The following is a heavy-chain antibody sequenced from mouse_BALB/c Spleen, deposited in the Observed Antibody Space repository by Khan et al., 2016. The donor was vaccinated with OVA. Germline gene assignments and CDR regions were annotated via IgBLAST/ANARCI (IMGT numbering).Heavy chain of an antibody. Sequence: EVELVESGGDLVKPGGSLKLSCAASGFTFSSYGMSWVRQTPDKRLEWVATISSGGHYTYFPDSVRGRFTISRDNAKNTMYLQMSSLKSEDTAMYYCVKTSTTANGDYYAMDYWGQGTSVTVSS. J-gene: IGHJ4*01. V-gene: IGHV5-6*01. CDR3: VKTSTTANGDYYAMDY. D-gene: IGHD1-2*01. CDR1: GFTFSSYG. CDR2: ISSGGHYT.